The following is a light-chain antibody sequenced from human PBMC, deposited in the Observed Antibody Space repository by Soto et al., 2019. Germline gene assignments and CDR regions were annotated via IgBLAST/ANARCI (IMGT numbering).Light chain of an antibody. CDR2: DVA. V-gene: IGLV2-14*03. CDR1: SSDVGGSNF. J-gene: IGLJ1*01. Sequence: QSALTQPASVSDSPGQSITISCTGTSSDVGGSNFVSWYQQHPGKPPKLIIYDVANRPSGVPNRFSGSKSGSTASLIISRLQTEDEADYYCVSYTSSTTYVFGTGTKLTVL. CDR3: VSYTSSTTYV.